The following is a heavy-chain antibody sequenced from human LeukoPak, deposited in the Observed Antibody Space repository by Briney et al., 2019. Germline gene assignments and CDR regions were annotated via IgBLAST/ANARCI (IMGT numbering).Heavy chain of an antibody. D-gene: IGHD3-10*01. CDR3: ATGPRYYGSGSFDY. V-gene: IGHV1-24*01. J-gene: IGHJ4*02. CDR2: FDPEDGET. CDR1: GYTLTELS. Sequence: ASVKVSCKVSGYTLTELSMHWVRQAPGKGLEWMGGFDPEDGETIYAQKFQGRITMTGDTSTDTAYMELSSLRSEDTAVYYCATGPRYYGSGSFDYWGQGTLVTVSS.